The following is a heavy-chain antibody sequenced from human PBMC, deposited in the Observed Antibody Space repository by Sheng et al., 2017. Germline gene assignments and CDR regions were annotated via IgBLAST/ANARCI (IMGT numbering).Heavy chain of an antibody. V-gene: IGHV3-23*01. CDR2: ISGSGGKT. D-gene: IGHD3-22*01. CDR3: AKDFGYDPNGYYYGAFDI. CDR1: GFTFSNYA. Sequence: EVQLLESGGGLVQPGGSLRLSCAASGFTFSNYAMSWVRQAPGKGLEWVSAISGSGGKTYYADSVKGRFTISRDHSKNTLFLQMNSLRAEDTALYYCAKDFGYDPNGYYYGAFDIWGRGTKVTVSS. J-gene: IGHJ3*02.